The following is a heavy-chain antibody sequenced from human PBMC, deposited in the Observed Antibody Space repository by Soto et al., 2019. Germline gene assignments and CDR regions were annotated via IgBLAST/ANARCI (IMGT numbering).Heavy chain of an antibody. J-gene: IGHJ4*02. D-gene: IGHD2-21*02. CDR3: VKVDWYSVDC. Sequence: GGSLRLSCSASGFTFQNYVIHWVCQAPGKGLEYVSPMGAKGDATYADSVKGRFSISRDNAKNSLFLQMTNVTFEDTATYFCVKVDWYSVDCWGQGALVTVSS. CDR1: GFTFQNYV. V-gene: IGHV3-64D*06. CDR2: MGAKGDAT.